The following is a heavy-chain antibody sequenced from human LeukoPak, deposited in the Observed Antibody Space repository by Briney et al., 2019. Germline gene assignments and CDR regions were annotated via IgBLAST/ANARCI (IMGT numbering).Heavy chain of an antibody. Sequence: SETLSLTCTVSGYAISSGYFWGWIRQPPGKGLEWIGSIYHTGSTYYNPSLKSRVTISVDTSKNQFSPKLSSVTAADTAVYYCARETSQKGAHYMDVWGKGTTVTISS. CDR3: ARETSQKGAHYMDV. CDR2: IYHTGST. CDR1: GYAISSGYF. D-gene: IGHD3-16*01. J-gene: IGHJ6*03. V-gene: IGHV4-38-2*02.